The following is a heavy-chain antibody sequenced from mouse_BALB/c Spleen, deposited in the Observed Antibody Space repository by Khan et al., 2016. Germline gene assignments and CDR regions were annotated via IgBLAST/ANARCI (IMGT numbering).Heavy chain of an antibody. D-gene: IGHD1-1*01. CDR1: GYSFTGYN. CDR2: IDPYNGGI. Sequence: VQLQQSGPELEKPGASVKISCKASGYSFTGYNMNWVKQSNGKSLEWMGNIDPYNGGISYNQKFKGKATLTVDKSYSTAYMKLKCLQYEDSAVSSCARSGYGSTYALAYWGQGTSVTVSS. CDR3: ARSGYGSTYALAY. V-gene: IGHV1S135*01. J-gene: IGHJ4*01.